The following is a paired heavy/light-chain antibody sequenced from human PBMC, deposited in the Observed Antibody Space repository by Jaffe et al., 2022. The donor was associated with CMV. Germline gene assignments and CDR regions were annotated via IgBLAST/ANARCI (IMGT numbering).Light chain of an antibody. V-gene: IGLV3-19*01. CDR3: NSRDSSGNHLGV. Sequence: SSELTQDPAVSVALGQTVRITCQGDSLRSYYASWYQQKPGQAPVLVIYGKNNRPSGIPDRFSGSSSGNTASLTITGAQAEDEADYYCNSRDSSGNHLGVFGGGTKLTVL. J-gene: IGLJ2*01. CDR1: SLRSYY. CDR2: GKN.
Heavy chain of an antibody. CDR1: GFTFGDYA. D-gene: IGHD3-3*01. Sequence: EVQLVESGGGLVQPGRSLRLSCTASGFTFGDYAMSWVRQAPGKGLEWVGFIRRKAYGGTTEHAASVKGRFTISRDDSKSIAYLQMNSLKTEDTAVYYCTRDGAYDFWSGYIGRYYYYMDVWGKGTTVTVSS. CDR2: IRRKAYGGTT. J-gene: IGHJ6*03. CDR3: TRDGAYDFWSGYIGRYYYYMDV. V-gene: IGHV3-49*04.